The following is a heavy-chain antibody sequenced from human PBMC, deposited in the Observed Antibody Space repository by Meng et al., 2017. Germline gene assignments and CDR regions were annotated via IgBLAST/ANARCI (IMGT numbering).Heavy chain of an antibody. D-gene: IGHD3-22*01. J-gene: IGHJ4*02. Sequence: SETLSLTCTVSGGSISSYYWSWIRQPAGKGLEWIGRIYTSGSPNYNPSLKSRVTLSVDTSKNQFSLKLSSVTAADTAVYYCARGFSVGYDSSGYYYVPPYFDYWGQGTLVTVSS. CDR1: GGSISSYY. CDR3: ARGFSVGYDSSGYYYVPPYFDY. V-gene: IGHV4-4*07. CDR2: IYTSGSP.